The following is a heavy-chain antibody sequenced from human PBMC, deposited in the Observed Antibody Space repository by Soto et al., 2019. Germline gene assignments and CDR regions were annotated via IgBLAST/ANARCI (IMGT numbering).Heavy chain of an antibody. D-gene: IGHD5-18*01. J-gene: IGHJ4*02. V-gene: IGHV4-59*08. CDR2: IYYSGST. CDR1: GGSISSYY. Sequence: SGTLSLTCAVSGGSISSYYWSWIRQPPGKGLEWIGYIYYSGSTNYNPSLKSRVTISVDTSKNQFSLKLSSVTAADTAVYYCASNSYGYPFYDYWGQGTLVPVSS. CDR3: ASNSYGYPFYDY.